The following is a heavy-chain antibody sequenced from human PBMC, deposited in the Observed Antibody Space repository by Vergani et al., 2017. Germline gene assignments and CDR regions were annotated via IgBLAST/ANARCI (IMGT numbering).Heavy chain of an antibody. CDR2: IYYSGST. Sequence: QLQLQESGPGLVKPSETLSLTCTVSGGSISSSSYYWGWIRQPPGKGLEWIGSIYYSGSTYYNPSLKSRVTISVDTSKNQFSLKLSSVTAADTAVYYCAGALHHLTTVTTFLWFDPWGQGTLVTVSS. CDR1: GGSISSSSYY. CDR3: AGALHHLTTVTTFLWFDP. J-gene: IGHJ5*02. V-gene: IGHV4-39*01. D-gene: IGHD4-11*01.